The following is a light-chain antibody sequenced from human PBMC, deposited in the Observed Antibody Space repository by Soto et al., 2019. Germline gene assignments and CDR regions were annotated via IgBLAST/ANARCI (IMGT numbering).Light chain of an antibody. J-gene: IGKJ5*01. CDR2: DAS. CDR3: QQRSTWPPIT. V-gene: IGKV3-11*01. Sequence: EIVLTQSPATLSLSPGQRATLSCRASQSVKTFLVWYQHRPGQAPRVLIYDASHRAAGIPARFSGSGSGTDFTLTISSLEPEEAALYYCQQRSTWPPITFGQGTRLEIK. CDR1: QSVKTF.